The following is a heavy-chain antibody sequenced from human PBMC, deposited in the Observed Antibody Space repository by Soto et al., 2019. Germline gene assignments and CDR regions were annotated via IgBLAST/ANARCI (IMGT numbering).Heavy chain of an antibody. D-gene: IGHD6-6*01. J-gene: IGHJ6*02. CDR2: MNPNSGNT. V-gene: IGHV1-8*01. CDR3: ARTRSFTLGFYYDGMDV. CDR1: GYTFTSYD. Sequence: GASVRVSCKASGYTFTSYDINWVRQATGQGLEWMGWMNPNSGNTGYAQKFQGRVTMTRNTSISTAYMELSSLKASDTALYYCARTRSFTLGFYYDGMDVWGQGTTVTVSS.